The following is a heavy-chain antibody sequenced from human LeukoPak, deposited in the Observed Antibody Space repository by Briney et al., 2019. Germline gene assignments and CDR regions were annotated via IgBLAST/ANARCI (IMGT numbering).Heavy chain of an antibody. J-gene: IGHJ4*02. CDR1: GGSISNSPYY. D-gene: IGHD3-22*01. V-gene: IGHV4-39*01. Sequence: SETLSLTCTVSGGSISNSPYYWGWIRQPPGKGLEWIGSIYYSGSTYYNPSLKSRVTISVDTSKNQFSLKLSSVTAADTALYYCARFTMIALFDDWGQGTLVTVSS. CDR2: IYYSGST. CDR3: ARFTMIALFDD.